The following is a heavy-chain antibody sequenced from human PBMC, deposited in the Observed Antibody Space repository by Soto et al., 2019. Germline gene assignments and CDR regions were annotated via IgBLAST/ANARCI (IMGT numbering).Heavy chain of an antibody. D-gene: IGHD3-3*01. Sequence: QVQLVESGGGVVQPGRSLRLSCAASGFTFSSYGMHWVRQAPGKGLEWVAVIWYDGSNKYYADSVKGRFTISRDKSKNTLYLQINSLRAEDTAVYYCARDRQYYDFWGGYYHYYYYYMDVWGKGTTVTVSS. J-gene: IGHJ6*03. CDR1: GFTFSSYG. CDR2: IWYDGSNK. V-gene: IGHV3-33*01. CDR3: ARDRQYYDFWGGYYHYYYYYMDV.